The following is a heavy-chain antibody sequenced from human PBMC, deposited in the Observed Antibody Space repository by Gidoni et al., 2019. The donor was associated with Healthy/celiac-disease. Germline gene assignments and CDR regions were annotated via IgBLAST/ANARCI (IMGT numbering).Heavy chain of an antibody. Sequence: QITLKDSGPTLVQPTQTLTLTCTFSGFSLSTSGVGVGWIRQPPGKALEWLALIYWNDDKRYSPSLKSRLTITKDTSKNQVVLTMTNMDPVDTATYYCAHSFKYYYGSGKDAFDIWGQGTMVTVSS. CDR1: GFSLSTSGVG. CDR2: IYWNDDK. D-gene: IGHD3-10*01. V-gene: IGHV2-5*01. J-gene: IGHJ3*02. CDR3: AHSFKYYYGSGKDAFDI.